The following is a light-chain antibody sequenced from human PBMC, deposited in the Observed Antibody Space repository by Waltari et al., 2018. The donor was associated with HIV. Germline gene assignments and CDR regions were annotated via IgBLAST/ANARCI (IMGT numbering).Light chain of an antibody. Sequence: QSVLTQPPSASGTPGQRVTISCSGSSSNIGTNYIYWYQQLPGTAPKLLIYRNNQRPSGVPDRFSGSKSGTSVFLAISGLRSEDEADYYCATWDDSLNGVLFGGGTKVTVL. V-gene: IGLV1-47*01. CDR3: ATWDDSLNGVL. J-gene: IGLJ2*01. CDR2: RNN. CDR1: SSNIGTNY.